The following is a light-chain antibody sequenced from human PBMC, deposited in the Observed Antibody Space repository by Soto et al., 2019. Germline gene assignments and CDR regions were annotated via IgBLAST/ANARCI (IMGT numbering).Light chain of an antibody. J-gene: IGLJ1*01. CDR3: SSYRSGGTFV. Sequence: QSVLTQPASVSASPGQSITIPCTGTSSDVGSYNLVSWFQQHPGKVPKLLIYEGTKRPSGVSNRFSGSKSGNTASLTISGLQAEDEADYYCSSYRSGGTFVFGSGTKLTVL. CDR1: SSDVGSYNL. CDR2: EGT. V-gene: IGLV2-14*02.